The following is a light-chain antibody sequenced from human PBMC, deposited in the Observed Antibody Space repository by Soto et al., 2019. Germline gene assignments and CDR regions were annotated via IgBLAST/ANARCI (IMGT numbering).Light chain of an antibody. CDR3: QKFDSAPYT. CDR2: SAS. Sequence: DIQMTQSPSSLSTSVGDRVTITCRASQGISNYLAWYQQKPGKVPKLLIYSASTLQSGVPSRFSGSGSGTDFTLTISSLQPEDVAAYYCQKFDSAPYTFGQGTKLEIK. V-gene: IGKV1-27*01. CDR1: QGISNY. J-gene: IGKJ2*01.